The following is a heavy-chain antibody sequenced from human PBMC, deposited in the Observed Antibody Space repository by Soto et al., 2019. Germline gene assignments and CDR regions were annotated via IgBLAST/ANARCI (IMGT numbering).Heavy chain of an antibody. Sequence: GGSLRLSCAASGFTFSSYWMHGVRQAPGKGLVWVSRINSDGSSTSYADSVKGRFTISRDNAKNTLYLQMNSLRAEDTAVYYCARLGFLYSSGWYYYYMDVWGKGTTVTVSS. V-gene: IGHV3-74*01. J-gene: IGHJ6*03. D-gene: IGHD6-19*01. CDR3: ARLGFLYSSGWYYYYMDV. CDR1: GFTFSSYW. CDR2: INSDGSST.